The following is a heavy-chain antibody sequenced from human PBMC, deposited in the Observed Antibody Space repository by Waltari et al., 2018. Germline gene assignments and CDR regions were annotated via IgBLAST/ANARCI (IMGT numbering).Heavy chain of an antibody. CDR3: ASRGATINWYFDL. CDR1: GFTFSRYA. V-gene: IGHV3-30*01. D-gene: IGHD5-12*01. Sequence: VQLVESGGGVVQPGRSLRLSSAASGFTFSRYAMHWVRQAPGKGLEGVAVISYDGSNKYYADAVKGRFTISRDNSKNTLYLQMNSLRAEDTAVYYCASRGATINWYFDLWGRGTLVTVSS. CDR2: ISYDGSNK. J-gene: IGHJ2*01.